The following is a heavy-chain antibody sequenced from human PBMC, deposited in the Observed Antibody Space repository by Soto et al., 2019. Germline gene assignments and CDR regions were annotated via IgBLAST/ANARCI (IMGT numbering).Heavy chain of an antibody. J-gene: IGHJ4*02. CDR3: AREVAAGLLNYFDY. D-gene: IGHD2-15*01. Sequence: TLSLTCTVSGGSISSGGYYWSWIRQHPGKGLEWIGYIYYSGSTYYNPSLKSRVTISVDTSKNQFSLKLSSVTAADTAVYYCAREVAAGLLNYFDYWGQGTLVTVYS. CDR1: GGSISSGGYY. V-gene: IGHV4-31*03. CDR2: IYYSGST.